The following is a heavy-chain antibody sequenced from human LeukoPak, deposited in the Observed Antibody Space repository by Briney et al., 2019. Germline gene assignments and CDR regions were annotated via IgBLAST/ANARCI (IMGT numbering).Heavy chain of an antibody. V-gene: IGHV1-69*05. CDR2: IIPIFGTA. CDR3: VRTPPNWGFDY. J-gene: IGHJ4*02. D-gene: IGHD7-27*01. CDR1: GGTFSSYA. Sequence: SVKVSCKASGGTFSSYAISWVRQAPGQGLEWMGGIIPIFGTANYAQKFQGRVTMTSDSSISTAYMELSSLRSEDTAIYYCVRTPPNWGFDYWGQGTLVTVSS.